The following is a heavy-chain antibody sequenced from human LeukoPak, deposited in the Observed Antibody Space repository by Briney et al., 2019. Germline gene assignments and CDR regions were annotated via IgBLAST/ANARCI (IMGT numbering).Heavy chain of an antibody. CDR2: ISSSSSYI. CDR3: ARDGDYYDSRGDAFDI. Sequence: GGSLRLSCAASVFTFSSYSMNWVRQAPGKGLEWVSSISSSSSYIYYADSVKGRFTISRDNAKNSLYLQMNSLRAEDTAVYYCARDGDYYDSRGDAFDIWGQGAMVTVAS. J-gene: IGHJ3*02. CDR1: VFTFSSYS. V-gene: IGHV3-21*01. D-gene: IGHD3-22*01.